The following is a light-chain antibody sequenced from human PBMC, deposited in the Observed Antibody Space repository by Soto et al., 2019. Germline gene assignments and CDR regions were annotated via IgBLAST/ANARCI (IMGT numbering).Light chain of an antibody. J-gene: IGKJ2*01. CDR2: KAS. CDR3: QQYNSYPYT. Sequence: DIQMTQSPSTLSASVGDRVTITCRASQSISSWLAWYQQKPGKAPKLLIYKASSLESGVPTRFSGSGSGTEFTLTISSLQPDDFATYYCQQYNSYPYTFGQGTKLEIK. CDR1: QSISSW. V-gene: IGKV1-5*03.